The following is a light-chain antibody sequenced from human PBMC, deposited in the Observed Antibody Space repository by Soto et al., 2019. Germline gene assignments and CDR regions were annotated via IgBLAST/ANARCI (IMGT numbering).Light chain of an antibody. V-gene: IGKV3-20*01. CDR3: QQYGSSPRT. CDR1: QSVRSRY. Sequence: EIVLTQSPGTLSLSPGERATLSCRASQSVRSRYLAWYQQKPGQAPRLLIYGASSRVTGIPDRFSGSGSGTDFTLTISRLEPEDFAVYYCQQYGSSPRTFGQGTKVEIK. J-gene: IGKJ1*01. CDR2: GAS.